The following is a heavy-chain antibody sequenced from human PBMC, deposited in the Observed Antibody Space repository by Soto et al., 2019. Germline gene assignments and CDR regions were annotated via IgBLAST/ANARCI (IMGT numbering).Heavy chain of an antibody. CDR3: ARDRSRGVGATREFDY. Sequence: VGSLRLSCAASGFTFSSYWMHWVRQAPGKGLVWVSRINSDGSSTSYADSVKGRFTISRDNAKNTLYLQMNSLRAEDTAVYYCARDRSRGVGATREFDYWGQGTLVTVSS. CDR2: INSDGSST. CDR1: GFTFSSYW. D-gene: IGHD1-26*01. V-gene: IGHV3-74*01. J-gene: IGHJ4*02.